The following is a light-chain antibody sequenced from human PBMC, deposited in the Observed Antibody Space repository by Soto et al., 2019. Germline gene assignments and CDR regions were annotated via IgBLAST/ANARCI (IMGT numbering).Light chain of an antibody. CDR2: AAS. Sequence: IRMTQSPSSFSASTGDRVTITCRASQGISNYLAWYQQKPGEVPKLLIYAASTLQSGVPSRFSGSGSGTDFTLTISSLQPEDVATYYCQKYNSAPWTFGQGTKVDIK. V-gene: IGKV1-27*01. CDR3: QKYNSAPWT. CDR1: QGISNY. J-gene: IGKJ1*01.